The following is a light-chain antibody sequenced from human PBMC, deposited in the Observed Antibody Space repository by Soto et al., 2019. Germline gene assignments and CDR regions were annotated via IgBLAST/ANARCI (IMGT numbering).Light chain of an antibody. J-gene: IGLJ1*01. CDR3: SSFTTTCFYV. Sequence: QSVLTQPASVSGSLGQSITLSCTGSGGDIGAYNYVSWYQQHPGKAPKLIVYGVTHRPSGVTSRFSASKSAYTACLTISALQAEDEADYYCSSFTTTCFYVFGSGTKLTVL. V-gene: IGLV2-14*01. CDR1: GGDIGAYNY. CDR2: GVT.